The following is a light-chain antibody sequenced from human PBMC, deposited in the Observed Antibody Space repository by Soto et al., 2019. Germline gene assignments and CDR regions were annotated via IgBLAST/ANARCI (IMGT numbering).Light chain of an antibody. CDR2: GAS. CDR1: QTVSSY. Sequence: IVLTQSTADLCFSPGERATPSCRASQTVSSYLLWYQQKPGQAPRLLIYGASSRATGIPDRFSGSGSGTDFTLTISRLEPEDFALYYCQHYVERSPITFGQGTLLEIK. V-gene: IGKV3-20*01. J-gene: IGKJ5*01. CDR3: QHYVERSPIT.